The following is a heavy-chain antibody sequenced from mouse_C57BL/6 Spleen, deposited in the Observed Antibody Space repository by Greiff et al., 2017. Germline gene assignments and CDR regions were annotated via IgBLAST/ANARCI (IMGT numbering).Heavy chain of an antibody. J-gene: IGHJ4*01. V-gene: IGHV1-69*01. Sequence: QVQLQQPGAELVMPGASVKLSCKASGYTFTSYWMHWVKQRPGQGLEWIGEIDPSDSYTNYNQKFKGKSTLTVDKSSSTAYMQLSSLTSEDSAVYYCARIHCGSSYYAMDYWGQGTSVTVAS. CDR3: ARIHCGSSYYAMDY. CDR1: GYTFTSYW. CDR2: IDPSDSYT. D-gene: IGHD1-1*01.